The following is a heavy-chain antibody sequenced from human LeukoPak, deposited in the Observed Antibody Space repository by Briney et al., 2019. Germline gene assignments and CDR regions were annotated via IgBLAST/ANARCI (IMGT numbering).Heavy chain of an antibody. CDR2: INPSGGST. CDR1: GYTFTSYY. V-gene: IGHV1-46*01. J-gene: IGHJ4*02. Sequence: ASVKVSCTASGYTFTSYYMHWVRQAPGQGLEWMGIINPSGGSTSYAQKFQGRVTMTRDTSTSTVYMELSSLRSEDTAVYYCARVGRGDGYNIVTDYWGQGTLVTVSS. D-gene: IGHD5-24*01. CDR3: ARVGRGDGYNIVTDY.